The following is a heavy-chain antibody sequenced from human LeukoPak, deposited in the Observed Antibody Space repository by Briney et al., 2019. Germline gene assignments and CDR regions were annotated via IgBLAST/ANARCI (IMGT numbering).Heavy chain of an antibody. V-gene: IGHV3-21*01. CDR2: ISSSSSYI. J-gene: IGHJ4*02. D-gene: IGHD6-19*01. CDR3: ARDGIAVAGTDY. CDR1: GFTFSSYS. Sequence: GGSLRLSCAASGFTFSSYSMNWVRQAPGKGLEWVSSISSSSSYIYYADSVKGRFTISRDNAKNSLYLQMNSLRAEDTAVYYCARDGIAVAGTDYWGQGTLVTVSS.